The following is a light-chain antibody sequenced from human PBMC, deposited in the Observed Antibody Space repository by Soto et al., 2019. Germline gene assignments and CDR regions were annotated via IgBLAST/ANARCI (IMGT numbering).Light chain of an antibody. CDR2: GAS. Sequence: TVLTQSPGPLSLSPGERATLSCRASQSVSSSYLAWYQQKPGQAPRLLIYGASSRATGIPDRFSGSGSGTDFTLTISSLQPDDFATYHCQHYGGVWTSGQGTKV. CDR1: QSVSSSY. CDR3: QHYGGVWT. J-gene: IGKJ1*01. V-gene: IGKV3-20*01.